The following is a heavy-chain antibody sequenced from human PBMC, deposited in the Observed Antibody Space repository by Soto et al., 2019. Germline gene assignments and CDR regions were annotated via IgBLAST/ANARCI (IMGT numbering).Heavy chain of an antibody. J-gene: IGHJ5*02. CDR3: ARDRYYYGSGSYYISWFDP. V-gene: IGHV1-18*04. D-gene: IGHD3-10*01. CDR1: GYTFTTYG. Sequence: ASVKVSCKTSGYTFTTYGVSWVRQAPGQGLEWMGWISAYNGNTNYAQKLQGRVTMTTDTSTSTAYMELRGLRSDDTAVYYCARDRYYYGSGSYYISWFDPWGQGTLVTVSA. CDR2: ISAYNGNT.